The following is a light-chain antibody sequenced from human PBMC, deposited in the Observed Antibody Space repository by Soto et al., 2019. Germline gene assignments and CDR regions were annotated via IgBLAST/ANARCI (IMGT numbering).Light chain of an antibody. CDR3: QSYDSGLSGVV. J-gene: IGLJ3*02. CDR1: SSNIGAGYD. Sequence: QSVLTQPPSVSGAPGQRVIISCTGSSSNIGAGYDVHWYQQLPGTAPKLLIYDNSHRPSGVPDRFSGSKSGTSASLAITGLQAEDEADYYCQSYDSGLSGVVFGGGTKLTVL. CDR2: DNS. V-gene: IGLV1-40*01.